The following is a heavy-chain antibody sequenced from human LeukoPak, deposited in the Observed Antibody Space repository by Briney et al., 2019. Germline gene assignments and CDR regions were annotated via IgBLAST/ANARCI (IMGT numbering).Heavy chain of an antibody. J-gene: IGHJ4*02. CDR3: AREIGISAAGDY. CDR1: GFTVSSNY. D-gene: IGHD6-13*01. V-gene: IGHV3-21*01. CDR2: ISTSGTYT. Sequence: GGSLRLSCAASGFTVSSNYMSWVRQAPGKGLEWVSCISTSGTYTYYADSVKGRFTISRDNAKNSLYLQMNSLRAEDTAVYYCAREIGISAAGDYWGQGTLVTVSS.